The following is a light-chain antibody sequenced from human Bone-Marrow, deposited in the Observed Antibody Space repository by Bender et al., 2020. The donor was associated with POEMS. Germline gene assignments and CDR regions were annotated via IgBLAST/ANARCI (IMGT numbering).Light chain of an antibody. CDR3: NTYVSNDGWV. V-gene: IGLV2-8*01. J-gene: IGLJ3*02. Sequence: QSVLTQPPSASGSRGQSVTISCTGTSSDVGGYDYVSWLQQHPGKVPKLCISELDQRPSWVPDRFSGSKSGNTASLTVAGLQPEYEADYYCNTYVSNDGWVFGGGAKLTVL. CDR2: ELD. CDR1: SSDVGGYDY.